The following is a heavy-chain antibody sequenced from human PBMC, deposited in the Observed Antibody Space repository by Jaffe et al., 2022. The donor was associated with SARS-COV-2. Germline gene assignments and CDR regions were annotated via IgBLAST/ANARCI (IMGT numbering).Heavy chain of an antibody. CDR3: VGLSGLYGDSTFDY. V-gene: IGHV4-59*01. D-gene: IGHD4-17*01. CDR1: GGSISSYY. J-gene: IGHJ4*02. CDR2: VYYSGST. Sequence: QVQLQESGPGLVKPSETLSLTCTVSGGSISSYYWNWIRQPPGKGLEWIGYVYYSGSTNYNPYLKSRFTISVDTSKNQFSLKLSSVTAADTAVYYCVGLSGLYGDSTFDYWGQGTLVTVSS.